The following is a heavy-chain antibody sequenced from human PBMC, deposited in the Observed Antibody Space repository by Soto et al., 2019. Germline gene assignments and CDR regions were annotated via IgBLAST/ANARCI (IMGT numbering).Heavy chain of an antibody. V-gene: IGHV4-34*01. CDR3: ARGIAAAGTGLYYYGMDV. CDR2: INHSGST. CDR1: GGSFSGYY. J-gene: IGHJ6*02. D-gene: IGHD6-13*01. Sequence: WETLSPTCAVYGGSFSGYYWSWIRQPPGKGLEWIGEINHSGSTNYNPSLKSRVTISVDTSKNQFSLKLSSVTAADTAVYYCARGIAAAGTGLYYYGMDVWGQGTTVTVSS.